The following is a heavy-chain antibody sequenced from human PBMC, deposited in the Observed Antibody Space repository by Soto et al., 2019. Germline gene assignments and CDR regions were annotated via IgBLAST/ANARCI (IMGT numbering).Heavy chain of an antibody. CDR2: ISAHNGNT. D-gene: IGHD1-1*01. Sequence: QVHLVQSGAEVKKPGASVKVSCKGSGYAFTTYGITWVRQAPGQGLERMGWISAHNGNTNYAQKLQGRVTVTRDTSTSTVYMELRSLRSDDTGVHYCARGRYGDYWGQGALVTVSS. J-gene: IGHJ4*02. CDR3: ARGRYGDY. V-gene: IGHV1-18*01. CDR1: GYAFTTYG.